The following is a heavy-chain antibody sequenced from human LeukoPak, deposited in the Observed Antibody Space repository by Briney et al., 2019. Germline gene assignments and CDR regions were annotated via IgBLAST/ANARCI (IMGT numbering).Heavy chain of an antibody. J-gene: IGHJ3*02. CDR2: IIPIFGTA. D-gene: IGHD5-18*01. V-gene: IGHV1-69*06. CDR3: ARGWVDIARGYSYGRSGHAFDI. CDR1: GGTFSSYA. Sequence: ASVKVSCKASGGTFSSYAISWVRQAPGQGLEWMGGIIPIFGTANYAQKFQGRVTITADKSTSTAYMELSSLRSEDTAVYYCARGWVDIARGYSYGRSGHAFDIWGQGTMVTVSS.